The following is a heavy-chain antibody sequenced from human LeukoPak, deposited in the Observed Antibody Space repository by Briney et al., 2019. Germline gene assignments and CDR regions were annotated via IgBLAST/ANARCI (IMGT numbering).Heavy chain of an antibody. J-gene: IGHJ4*02. CDR1: GYTFTSYG. V-gene: IGHV1-18*01. CDR3: ARLSSPHYYGSGSYYQFDY. D-gene: IGHD3-10*01. Sequence: ASVKVSCKASGYTFTSYGISWVRQAPGQGLERTGWISAYNGNTNYAQKLQGRVTMTTDTSTSTAYMELRSLRSDDTAVYYCARLSSPHYYGSGSYYQFDYWGQGTLVTVSS. CDR2: ISAYNGNT.